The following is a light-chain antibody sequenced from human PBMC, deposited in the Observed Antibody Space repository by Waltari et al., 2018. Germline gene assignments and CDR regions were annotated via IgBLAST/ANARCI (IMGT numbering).Light chain of an antibody. CDR2: GAS. V-gene: IGKV3-20*01. CDR1: QSVNNNY. Sequence: EIVLTQSPGTLSLSPWERATLSCRASQSVNNNYLAWYQQKPGQPPRLLIYGASTRATGIPDRFRGSGSGTDFTLTISRLEPEDFALFYCQQYSTSPEAFGGGTKVEIK. J-gene: IGKJ4*01. CDR3: QQYSTSPEA.